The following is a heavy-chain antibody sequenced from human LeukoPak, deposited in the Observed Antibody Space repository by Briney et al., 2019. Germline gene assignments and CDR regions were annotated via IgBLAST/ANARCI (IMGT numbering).Heavy chain of an antibody. CDR1: GYTFTSYD. Sequence: ASVKVSCKASGYTFTSYDINWVRQAPGQRLEWMGWINAGNGNTKYSQKFQGRVTITRDTSASTAYMELSSLRSEDTAVYYCAARSPLRYYYYGMDVWGQGTTVTVSS. J-gene: IGHJ6*02. CDR3: AARSPLRYYYYGMDV. CDR2: INAGNGNT. V-gene: IGHV1-3*01. D-gene: IGHD1-14*01.